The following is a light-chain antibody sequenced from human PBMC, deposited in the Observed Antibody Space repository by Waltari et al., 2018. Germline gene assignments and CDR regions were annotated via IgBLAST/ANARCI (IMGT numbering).Light chain of an antibody. V-gene: IGLV8-61*01. Sequence: QTVVTQEPSFSVSPGGTVTLTCGLSSGPVSTSYYPSWYQQTPGQAPRTLIYRTNTRSSGVPDRFSGSILGNKAALTITGAQADDESDYYCVLYMGSGIWVFGGGTKLTVL. CDR1: SGPVSTSYY. J-gene: IGLJ3*02. CDR2: RTN. CDR3: VLYMGSGIWV.